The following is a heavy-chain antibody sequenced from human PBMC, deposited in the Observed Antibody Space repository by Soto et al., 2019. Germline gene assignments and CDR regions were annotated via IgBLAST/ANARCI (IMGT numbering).Heavy chain of an antibody. D-gene: IGHD6-13*01. Sequence: TSETLSLTCTVSGGSIISYYWSWIRQPPGKGLEWIGYIYYSGSTNYNPSLKSRVTISVDTSKNQFSLKLSSVTAADTAVYYCARDKGVRIAAAGYYYYGMDVWGQGTTVTVSS. CDR3: ARDKGVRIAAAGYYYYGMDV. CDR2: IYYSGST. J-gene: IGHJ6*02. CDR1: GGSIISYY. V-gene: IGHV4-59*01.